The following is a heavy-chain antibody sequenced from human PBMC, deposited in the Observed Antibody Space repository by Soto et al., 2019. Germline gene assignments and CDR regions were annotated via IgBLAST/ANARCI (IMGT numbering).Heavy chain of an antibody. Sequence: GESLKISCKSSGYDFASYWIGWVRQMPGKGLDWVGIIYPGASETRYSPSFQGQVTISADKSITTAYLQWSSLKASDTAMYFCVRQGGEYYDSSGYYYHFWGQGTPVTVSS. D-gene: IGHD3-22*01. CDR3: VRQGGEYYDSSGYYYHF. CDR1: GYDFASYW. J-gene: IGHJ4*02. V-gene: IGHV5-51*01. CDR2: IYPGASET.